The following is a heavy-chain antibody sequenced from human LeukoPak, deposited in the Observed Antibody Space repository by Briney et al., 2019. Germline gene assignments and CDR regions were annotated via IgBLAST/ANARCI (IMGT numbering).Heavy chain of an antibody. V-gene: IGHV1-2*02. CDR3: AKDYRPQRGEWELPFNWFDP. J-gene: IGHJ5*02. D-gene: IGHD1-26*01. Sequence: ASVKVSCKASGYTFTGYYMQWVRQAPGQGLEWMGWINPNSGGTNYAQKFQGRVTMTRDTSISTAYMELSRLRSDDTAVYYCAKDYRPQRGEWELPFNWFDPWGQGTLVTVSS. CDR2: INPNSGGT. CDR1: GYTFTGYY.